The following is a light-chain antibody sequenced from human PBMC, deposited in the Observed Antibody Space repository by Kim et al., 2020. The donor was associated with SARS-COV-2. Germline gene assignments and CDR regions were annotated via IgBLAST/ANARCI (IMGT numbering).Light chain of an antibody. CDR3: NSRDSNDNVV. CDR2: GKN. Sequence: SSELTQDPAVSMALGQTVRITCQGDSLRSYYATWYQQKPGQAPILVIYGKNNRPSGIPDRFSGSSSGNTASLTITGTQAGDEADYYCNSRDSNDNVVFGGGTKVTVL. V-gene: IGLV3-19*01. CDR1: SLRSYY. J-gene: IGLJ2*01.